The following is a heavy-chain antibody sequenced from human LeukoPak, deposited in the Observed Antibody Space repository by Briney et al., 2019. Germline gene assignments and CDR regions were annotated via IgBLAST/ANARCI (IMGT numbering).Heavy chain of an antibody. V-gene: IGHV1-18*04. CDR2: ISAYNGNT. D-gene: IGHD2-2*01. CDR3: ARDCSSTSCYLGYYYGMDV. J-gene: IGHJ6*04. CDR1: GYTFTSYG. Sequence: EASVRVSCKASGYTFTSYGISWVRQAPGQGLEWMGWISAYNGNTNYAQKLQGRVTMTTDTSTSTAYMELRSLRSGDTAVYYCARDCSSTSCYLGYYYGMDVWGKGTTVTVSS.